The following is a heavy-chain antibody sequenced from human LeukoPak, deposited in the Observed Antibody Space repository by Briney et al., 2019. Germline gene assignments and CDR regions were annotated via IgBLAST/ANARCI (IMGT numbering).Heavy chain of an antibody. CDR1: GGSISSYY. CDR3: ARQSLLNWFDP. V-gene: IGHV4-59*08. Sequence: SETLSLTCTVSGGSISSYYWSWIRQPPGKGLEWIGYIYYSGSTNYNPSLKSRVTISVDTSKNQFSLELSSVTAADTAVYYCARQSLLNWFDPWGQGTLVTVSS. J-gene: IGHJ5*02. CDR2: IYYSGST. D-gene: IGHD3-10*01.